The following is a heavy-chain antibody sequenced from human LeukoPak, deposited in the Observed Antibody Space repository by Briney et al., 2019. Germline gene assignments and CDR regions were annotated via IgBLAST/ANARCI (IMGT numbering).Heavy chain of an antibody. CDR1: GFTFSSYW. CDR3: ARKGAYCGGDCYWNPEPFDY. V-gene: IGHV3-7*01. CDR2: IKQDGSEK. Sequence: PGGSLRLSCAASGFTFSSYWMSWVRQAPGKGLEWVANIKQDGSEKYYVDSVKGRFTISRDNAKNSLYLQMNSLRAEDTAVYYCARKGAYCGGDCYWNPEPFDYWGQGTLVTVSS. D-gene: IGHD2-21*02. J-gene: IGHJ4*02.